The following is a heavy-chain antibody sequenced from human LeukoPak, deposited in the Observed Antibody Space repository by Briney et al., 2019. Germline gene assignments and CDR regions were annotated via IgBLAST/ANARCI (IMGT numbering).Heavy chain of an antibody. CDR2: LSASGSRT. J-gene: IGHJ4*02. D-gene: IGHD4-23*01. V-gene: IGHV3-23*01. CDR1: GFTFSSYA. CDR3: AVDYGGNSGLLGY. Sequence: GGSLRLSCEASGFTFSSYAMSWVRQAPGKGLEWVSGLSASGSRTHYADSVKGRFTISRDNSKNTLYLQMNSLRAEDTAVYYCAVDYGGNSGLLGYWGQGTLVTVSS.